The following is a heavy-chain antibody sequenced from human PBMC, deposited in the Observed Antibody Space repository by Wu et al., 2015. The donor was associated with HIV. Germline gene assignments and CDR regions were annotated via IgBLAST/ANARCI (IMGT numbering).Heavy chain of an antibody. D-gene: IGHD3-3*01. CDR1: GYTFTDHF. V-gene: IGHV1-2*02. CDR3: ARDSIGLPTDFWSGSRLDY. J-gene: IGHJ4*02. Sequence: QVQLVQSGAEVKKPGASVKVSCKASGYTFTDHFIHWVRQAPGQGLEWMGWINPKSGGTYYAQKFQGRVTMTRDTSVSTSYMELRSLRSDDTAVYYCARDSIGLPTDFWSGSRLDYWGQGTLVTVSS. CDR2: INPKSGGT.